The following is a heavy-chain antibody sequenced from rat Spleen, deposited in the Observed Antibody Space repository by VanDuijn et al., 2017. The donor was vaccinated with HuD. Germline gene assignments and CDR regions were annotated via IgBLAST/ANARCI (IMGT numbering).Heavy chain of an antibody. J-gene: IGHJ2*01. D-gene: IGHD4-3*01. CDR3: TRSYNSGYDFDY. V-gene: IGHV5-31*01. CDR2: ITNSGAGT. Sequence: EVQLVESGGGLVQPGRSLKLSCVASGFTFKNYWMSWIRQAPGKGLEWVASITNSGAGTYYPDSLKGRFTITRDNAKSNLYLQMNSLRSEDTATYYCTRSYNSGYDFDYWCQGVMVTVSS. CDR1: GFTFKNYW.